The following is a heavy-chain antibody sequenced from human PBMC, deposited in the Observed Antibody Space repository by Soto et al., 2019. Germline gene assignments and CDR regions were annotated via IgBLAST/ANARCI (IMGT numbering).Heavy chain of an antibody. J-gene: IGHJ5*02. CDR2: ISGSGGST. CDR1: GFTFSSYA. CDR3: AKDESGWFGELSYNWFDP. Sequence: EVQLLESGGGLVQPGGSLRLSCAASGFTFSSYAMSWVRQAPGKGLEWVSAISGSGGSTYYADSVKGRFTISRDNSKNTLYLQMNSLRAEDTAVYYCAKDESGWFGELSYNWFDPWGQGTLVTVSS. V-gene: IGHV3-23*01. D-gene: IGHD3-10*01.